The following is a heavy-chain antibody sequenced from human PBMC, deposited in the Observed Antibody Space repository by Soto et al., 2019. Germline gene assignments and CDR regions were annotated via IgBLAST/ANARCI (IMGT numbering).Heavy chain of an antibody. D-gene: IGHD6-13*01. CDR2: ISGSGGST. Sequence: GGSLRLSCAASGFTFSSYAMSWVRQAPGKGLEWVSAISGSGGSTYYADSVKGRFTISRDNSKNTLYLQMNSLRAEDTAVYYCAKATHKYSSSWYVYYYGMDVWGQGTTVTVSS. V-gene: IGHV3-23*01. CDR3: AKATHKYSSSWYVYYYGMDV. CDR1: GFTFSSYA. J-gene: IGHJ6*02.